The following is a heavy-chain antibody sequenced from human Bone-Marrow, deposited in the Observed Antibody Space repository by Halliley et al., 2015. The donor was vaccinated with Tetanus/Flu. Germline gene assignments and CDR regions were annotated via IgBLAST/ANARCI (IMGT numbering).Heavy chain of an antibody. CDR3: ARGFSLSMVRQRAPPYGLDV. D-gene: IGHD3-10*01. V-gene: IGHV3-33*01. J-gene: IGHJ6*02. Sequence: GGRNTYYGGSVKGRFTISRDDSKNTLYLQMDTLRAEDTAVYYCARGFSLSMVRQRAPPYGLDVWGQGTTVTVSS. CDR2: GGRNT.